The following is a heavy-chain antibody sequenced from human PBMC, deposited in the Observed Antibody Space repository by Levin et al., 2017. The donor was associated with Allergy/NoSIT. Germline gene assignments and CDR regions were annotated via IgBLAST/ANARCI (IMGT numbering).Heavy chain of an antibody. V-gene: IGHV3-53*01. D-gene: IGHD3-10*01. Sequence: GESLKISCAASGFTVSSHYMSWVRQAPGKGLEWVSVIYSGGSTYYADSVKGRFTISRDNSKNTLYLQMNSLRAEDTAVYYCARDLGIADDAFDIWGQGTMVTVSS. CDR1: GFTVSSHY. CDR2: IYSGGST. J-gene: IGHJ3*02. CDR3: ARDLGIADDAFDI.